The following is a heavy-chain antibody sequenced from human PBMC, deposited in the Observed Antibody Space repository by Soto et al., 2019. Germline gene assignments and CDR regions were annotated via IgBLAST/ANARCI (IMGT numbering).Heavy chain of an antibody. D-gene: IGHD6-6*01. CDR2: IYHSGSP. J-gene: IGHJ5*02. Sequence: QVQLQESGPGLVKPSQTLSLTCTVSGASISSGEYYWSWIRQPPGKGLEWIGYIYHSGSPYYNPSLKSRVTISVDTSKHQFSLKLSSVTAADTAVYYCARERPDGARLDPWGQGTLVTVSS. V-gene: IGHV4-30-4*01. CDR3: ARERPDGARLDP. CDR1: GASISSGEYY.